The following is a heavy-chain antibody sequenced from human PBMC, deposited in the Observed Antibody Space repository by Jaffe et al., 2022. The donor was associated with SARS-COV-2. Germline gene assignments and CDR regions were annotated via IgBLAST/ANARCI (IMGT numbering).Heavy chain of an antibody. CDR2: ISSSGSTI. CDR3: ARDTHLFYGDLRPYDAFDI. Sequence: EVQLVESGGGLVQPGGSLRLSCAASGFTFSSYEMNWVRQAPGKGLEWVSYISSSGSTIYYADSVKGRFTISRDNAKNSLYLQMNSLRAEDTAVYYCARDTHLFYGDLRPYDAFDIWGQGTMVTVSS. J-gene: IGHJ3*02. V-gene: IGHV3-48*03. CDR1: GFTFSSYE. D-gene: IGHD4-17*01.